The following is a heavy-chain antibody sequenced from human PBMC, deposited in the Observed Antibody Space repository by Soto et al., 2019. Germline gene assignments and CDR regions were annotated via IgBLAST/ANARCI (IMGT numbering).Heavy chain of an antibody. D-gene: IGHD2-2*01. V-gene: IGHV4-59*01. CDR1: GGSISSYY. CDR2: IYYSGST. J-gene: IGHJ4*02. Sequence: QVQLQESGPGLLKPSETLSLTCTVSGGSISSYYWSWIRQPPGKGLEWIGYIYYSGSTNYNPSRKSRVTISVDTSKNQFSLKLSSVTAADTAVYYCARGSAAIMVDWGQGTLVTVSS. CDR3: ARGSAAIMVD.